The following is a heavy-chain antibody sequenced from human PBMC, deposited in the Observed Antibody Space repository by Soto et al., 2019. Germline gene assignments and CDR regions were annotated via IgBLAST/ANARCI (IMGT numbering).Heavy chain of an antibody. CDR3: ARLLLRPGKFDY. D-gene: IGHD2-21*01. Sequence: PGGSLRLSCAASGFSFSDYYMTWIRQAPGKGLEWISDISSSGDPTYCADSLRGRFTISRDNAKNSLYLQLNSLRGEDTAVYYCARLLLRPGKFDYWGQGTLVTVSS. V-gene: IGHV3-11*01. CDR2: ISSSGDPT. CDR1: GFSFSDYY. J-gene: IGHJ4*02.